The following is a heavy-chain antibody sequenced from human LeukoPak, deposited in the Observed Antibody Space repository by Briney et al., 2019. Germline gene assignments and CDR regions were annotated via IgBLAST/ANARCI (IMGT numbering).Heavy chain of an antibody. Sequence: SETLSLTCTVSGGSISSSIYYWGWIRQSPGKGLEWIGSIYHSGSTYYNPSLKSRVSISIDTSKNQFSLKLSSVTAADTALYYCARDAIAVAGTRYFDYWGQGTVVTVSS. V-gene: IGHV4-39*07. CDR1: GGSISSSIYY. CDR3: ARDAIAVAGTRYFDY. J-gene: IGHJ4*02. CDR2: IYHSGST. D-gene: IGHD6-19*01.